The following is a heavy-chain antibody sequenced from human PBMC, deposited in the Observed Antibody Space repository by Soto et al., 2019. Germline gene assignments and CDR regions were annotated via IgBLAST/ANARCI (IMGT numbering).Heavy chain of an antibody. CDR3: AREATIAARLDS. CDR2: IYYSGST. V-gene: IGHV4-59*12. Sequence: SETLSLTCSVSGASISSNFWSWVRQPPGKGLEWIGYIYYSGSTYYNPSLKSRVTISVDTSKNQFSLKLSSVTAADTAVYYCAREATIAARLDSWGQGTLVTVS. J-gene: IGHJ4*02. D-gene: IGHD6-6*01. CDR1: GASISSNF.